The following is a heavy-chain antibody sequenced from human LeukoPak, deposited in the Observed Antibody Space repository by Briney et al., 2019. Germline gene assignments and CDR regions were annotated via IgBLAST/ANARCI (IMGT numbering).Heavy chain of an antibody. J-gene: IGHJ4*02. CDR2: INPNSGGT. Sequence: ASVKVPGKASGYTFTGYYMHWVRQAPGQGLEWMGWINPNSGGTNYAQKFQGRVTMTRDTSISTAYMELSRLRSDDTAVYYCALGGYSSGWQIDYWGQGTLVTVSS. V-gene: IGHV1-2*02. D-gene: IGHD6-19*01. CDR1: GYTFTGYY. CDR3: ALGGYSSGWQIDY.